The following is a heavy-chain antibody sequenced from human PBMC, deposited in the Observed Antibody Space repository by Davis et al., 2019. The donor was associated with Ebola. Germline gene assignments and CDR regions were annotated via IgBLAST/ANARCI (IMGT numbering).Heavy chain of an antibody. V-gene: IGHV4-59*01. CDR2: VNYSGST. CDR3: ARDHCGGGGFSGNWFDP. CDR1: GGSISGYY. Sequence: SETLSLTCTVSGGSISGYYWSWIRQSPGKGMEWIGYVNYSGSTNYHPSLMRRVTILVDTSKNQFSLKLTSVPAADPAVYYCARDHCGGGGFSGNWFDPWGQGTLVTVSS. D-gene: IGHD2-21*01. J-gene: IGHJ5*02.